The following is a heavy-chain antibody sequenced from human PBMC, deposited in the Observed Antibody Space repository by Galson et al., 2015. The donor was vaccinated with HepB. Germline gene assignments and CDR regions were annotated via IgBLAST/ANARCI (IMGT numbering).Heavy chain of an antibody. CDR3: ARGGDSLFFDY. V-gene: IGHV3-30*04. CDR1: GFTFSSYA. Sequence: SLRLSCAASGFTFSSYAMHWVRQAPGKGLEWVAVISYDGSNKYYADSVKGRFTISRDNSKNTLYLQMNSLRAEDTAVYYCARGGDSLFFDYWGQGTLVTVSS. CDR2: ISYDGSNK. D-gene: IGHD2-21*01. J-gene: IGHJ4*02.